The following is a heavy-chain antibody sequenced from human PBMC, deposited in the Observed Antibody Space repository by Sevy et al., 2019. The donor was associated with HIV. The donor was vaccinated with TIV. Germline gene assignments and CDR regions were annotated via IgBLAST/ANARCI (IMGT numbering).Heavy chain of an antibody. CDR1: GFTFDDYA. D-gene: IGHD3-16*01. CDR2: ISWNSGSI. V-gene: IGHV3-9*01. J-gene: IGHJ4*02. CDR3: ARHRGGVVDY. Sequence: GGSLRLSCAASGFTFDDYAMHWVRQAPGKGLEWVSGISWNSGSIGYADSVKGRFTISRDNAKNTLYLQMNSLRAEDTAVYYCARHRGGVVDYWGQGTLVTVSS.